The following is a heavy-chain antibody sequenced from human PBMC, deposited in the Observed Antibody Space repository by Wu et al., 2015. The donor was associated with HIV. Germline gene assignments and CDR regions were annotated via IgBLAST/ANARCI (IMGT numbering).Heavy chain of an antibody. Sequence: QVQLVQSGAEVKKPGASVKVSCKASGYTFTSYYMHWVRQAPGQGLEWMGIINPSGGSTSYAQKFQGRVTMTRDTSTSTVYMELSSLRSEDTAVYYCARELGIAVAGTGFDYWGQGTLVTVSS. J-gene: IGHJ4*02. V-gene: IGHV1-46*01. D-gene: IGHD6-19*01. CDR3: ARELGIAVAGTGFDY. CDR1: GYTFTSYY. CDR2: INPSGGST.